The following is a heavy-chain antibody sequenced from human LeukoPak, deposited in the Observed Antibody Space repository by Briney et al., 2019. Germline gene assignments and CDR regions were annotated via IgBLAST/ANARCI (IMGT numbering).Heavy chain of an antibody. CDR3: ARDYDSSGYYFLGYYYMDV. CDR1: GGSFSGYY. D-gene: IGHD3-22*01. J-gene: IGHJ6*03. V-gene: IGHV4-34*01. Sequence: SETLSLTCAVYGGSFSGYYWSWIRQPPGKGLEWIGSIYYSGSTYYNPSLKSRVTISVDTSKNQFSLKLSSVTAADTAVYYCARDYDSSGYYFLGYYYMDVWGKGTTVTVSS. CDR2: IYYSGST.